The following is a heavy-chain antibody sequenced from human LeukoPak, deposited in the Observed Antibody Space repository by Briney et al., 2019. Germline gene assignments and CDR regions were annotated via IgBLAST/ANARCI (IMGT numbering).Heavy chain of an antibody. CDR2: MNPSSGNT. D-gene: IGHD3-3*01. J-gene: IGHJ6*02. CDR1: GYTFTSYD. Sequence: GASVKVSCKASGYTFTSYDINWVRQATGQGLEWMGWMNPSSGNTGYAQKFQGRVTMTRNTSISTAYMELSSLRSEDTAVYYCASYGNYDFWSGYSRYYYYGMDVWGQGTTVTVSS. V-gene: IGHV1-8*01. CDR3: ASYGNYDFWSGYSRYYYYGMDV.